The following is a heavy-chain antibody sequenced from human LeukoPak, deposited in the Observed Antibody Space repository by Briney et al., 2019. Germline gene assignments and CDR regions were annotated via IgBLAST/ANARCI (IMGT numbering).Heavy chain of an antibody. CDR3: ARVLRAASWRSYDY. V-gene: IGHV4-59*01. CDR2: IYYSGST. J-gene: IGHJ4*02. D-gene: IGHD5-18*01. CDR1: GGSISSYY. Sequence: SETLSLTFTVSGGSISSYYWSWIRQPPGKGLEWIGYIYYSGSTNYNPSLKSRVTISVDTSKNQFSLKLSSVTAADTAVYYCARVLRAASWRSYDYWGQGSLVTVSS.